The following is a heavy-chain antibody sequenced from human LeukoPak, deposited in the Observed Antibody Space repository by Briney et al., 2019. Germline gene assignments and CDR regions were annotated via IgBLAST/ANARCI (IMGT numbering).Heavy chain of an antibody. CDR2: ISSSGSTI. J-gene: IGHJ6*03. CDR3: ARTSSPPDYYYYMGV. CDR1: GFTSSVYY. D-gene: IGHD2/OR15-2a*01. Sequence: PGGSLRLSCAASGFTSSVYYMSWIRQAPGKGLEWVSYISSSGSTIYYADSVKGRFTISRDNAKNSLYLQMNSLRAEDTAVYYCARTSSPPDYYYYMGVWGKGTMVTVSS. V-gene: IGHV3-11*04.